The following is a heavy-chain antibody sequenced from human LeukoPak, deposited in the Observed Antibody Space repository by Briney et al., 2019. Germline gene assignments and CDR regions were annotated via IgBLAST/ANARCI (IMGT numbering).Heavy chain of an antibody. D-gene: IGHD3-3*01. CDR1: GGSFSGYY. CDR2: ISHSGST. J-gene: IGHJ5*02. Sequence: PSETLSLTCAVYGGSFSGYYWSWIRQPPGKGLEWIGEISHSGSTNYNPSLKSRVTISVDTSKNQFSLKLSSVTAADTAVYYCARGRGVRFLEWRPSNWFDPWGQGTLVTVSS. CDR3: ARGRGVRFLEWRPSNWFDP. V-gene: IGHV4-34*01.